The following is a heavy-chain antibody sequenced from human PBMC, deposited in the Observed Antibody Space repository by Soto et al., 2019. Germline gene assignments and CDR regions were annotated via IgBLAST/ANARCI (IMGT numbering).Heavy chain of an antibody. CDR1: GGTFSSFA. CDR2: IIPIFATA. CDR3: ATGHSSSPRAPY. J-gene: IGHJ4*02. Sequence: SVKVSCKASGGTFSSFAISWVRQAPGQGLEWMGGIIPIFATANYAQKFQDRVTITADESTSTAYMELNSLRSDDTALYYCATGHSSSPRAPYWVQGTLVTVSS. V-gene: IGHV1-69*13. D-gene: IGHD2-2*01.